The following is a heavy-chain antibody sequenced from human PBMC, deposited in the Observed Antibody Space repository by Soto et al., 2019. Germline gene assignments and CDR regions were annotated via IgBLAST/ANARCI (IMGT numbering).Heavy chain of an antibody. V-gene: IGHV4-59*01. J-gene: IGHJ5*02. D-gene: IGHD1-1*01. CDR2: IYYSGST. CDR1: GGSISSYY. CDR3: AREGYNNFNWFDP. Sequence: SETLSLTCTVSGGSISSYYWSWIRQPPGKGLGWIGYIYYSGSTNYNPSLKSRVTISVDTSKNQFSLKLSSVTAADTAVYYCAREGYNNFNWFDPWGQGTLVTVSS.